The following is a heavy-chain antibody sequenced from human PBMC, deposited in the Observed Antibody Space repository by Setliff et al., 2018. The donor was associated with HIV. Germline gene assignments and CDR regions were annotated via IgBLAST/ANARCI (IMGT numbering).Heavy chain of an antibody. CDR2: FLTSGST. CDR3: ARDGFPDSTWRPTDL. CDR1: GGSMSSYY. V-gene: IGHV4-4*07. Sequence: SETLSLTCTVSGGSMSSYYWSWIRQPAGKGLEWIGRFLTSGSTHYNPSLRSRVTISLDTSRNQISLTMTSVTAADTAVYYCARDGFPDSTWRPTDLWGQGTLVTVSS. J-gene: IGHJ5*02. D-gene: IGHD6-13*01.